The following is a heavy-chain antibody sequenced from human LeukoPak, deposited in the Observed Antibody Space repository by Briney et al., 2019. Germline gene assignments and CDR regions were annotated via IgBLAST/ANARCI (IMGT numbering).Heavy chain of an antibody. CDR2: ISSSGSTI. Sequence: PGGSLRLSCAASGFTFSSYEMNWVRQAPGKELEWVSYISSSGSTIYYADSVKGRFTISRDNAKNSLYLQMNSLRAEDTAVYYCAREEWFGELLYPDYWGQGTLVTVSS. CDR3: AREEWFGELLYPDY. V-gene: IGHV3-48*03. CDR1: GFTFSSYE. D-gene: IGHD3-10*01. J-gene: IGHJ4*02.